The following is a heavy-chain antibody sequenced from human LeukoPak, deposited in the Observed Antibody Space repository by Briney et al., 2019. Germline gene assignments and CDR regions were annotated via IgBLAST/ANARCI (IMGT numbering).Heavy chain of an antibody. CDR3: ARATYYDILTGYSSQYYFDY. CDR2: ISYDGSNK. J-gene: IGHJ4*02. Sequence: GGSLRFSCAASGFTFSNYNMHWVRQAPGKGLEWVAVISYDGSNKYYADSVKGRFTISRDNSKNTLYLQMNSLRAEDTAVYYCARATYYDILTGYSSQYYFDYWGQGTLVTVSS. V-gene: IGHV3-30*19. D-gene: IGHD3-9*01. CDR1: GFTFSNYN.